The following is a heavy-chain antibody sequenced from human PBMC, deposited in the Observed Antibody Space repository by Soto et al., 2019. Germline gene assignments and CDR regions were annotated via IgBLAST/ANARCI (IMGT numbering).Heavy chain of an antibody. CDR3: ASAYCSGGSCYASSGWYLGNAEDFQH. D-gene: IGHD2-15*01. J-gene: IGHJ1*01. Sequence: PGGSLRLSCAASEFTFSSYAMTWVRQAPGKGLEWVSVISGSGGSTYYADSVKGRFTISRDNSKNTLYLQMNSLRAEDTAVYYCASAYCSGGSCYASSGWYLGNAEDFQHWGQGTLVTVSS. V-gene: IGHV3-23*01. CDR1: EFTFSSYA. CDR2: ISGSGGST.